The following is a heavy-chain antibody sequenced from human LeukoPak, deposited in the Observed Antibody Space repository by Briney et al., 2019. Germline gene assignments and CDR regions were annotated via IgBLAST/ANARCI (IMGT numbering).Heavy chain of an antibody. CDR3: ARGMAVTTD. CDR1: GFTFSSYA. V-gene: IGHV3-30*04. CDR2: ISYDGSNK. J-gene: IGHJ3*01. Sequence: GRSLRLSCAASGFTFSSYAMHWVRQAPGKGLEWVAVISYDGSNKYYADSVKGRFTISRDNSKNTLYLQMNSLRAEDTAVYYCARGMAVTTDWGQGTMVTVSS. D-gene: IGHD4-17*01.